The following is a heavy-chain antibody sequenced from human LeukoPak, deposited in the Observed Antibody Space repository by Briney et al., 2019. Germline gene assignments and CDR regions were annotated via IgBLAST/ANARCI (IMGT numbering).Heavy chain of an antibody. CDR1: GGSFSGYY. D-gene: IGHD3-10*01. V-gene: IGHV4-34*01. Sequence: SETLSLTCAVYGGSFSGYYWSWIRQPPGKGLEWIGEIDHSGGTNYNPSLKSRVTISVDTSKNQFSLKLSSVTAADTAVYYCARDLSGGRRRPPGMDVWGQGTTVTVSS. CDR3: ARDLSGGRRRPPGMDV. CDR2: IDHSGGT. J-gene: IGHJ6*02.